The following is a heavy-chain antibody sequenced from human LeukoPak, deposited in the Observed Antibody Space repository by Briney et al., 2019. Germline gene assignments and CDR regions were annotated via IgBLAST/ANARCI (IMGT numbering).Heavy chain of an antibody. Sequence: ASVKVSCKGSGFTITDYFIHWVRQAPGQGLEWMGWINPKSGGTHCAQKFQGRVTMTRDLSMTTAYVELSSLKSDDTAVYYCARELQAGDYGWGSFLDAFDIWGQGTMVAVSP. V-gene: IGHV1-2*02. CDR2: INPKSGGT. CDR1: GFTITDYF. J-gene: IGHJ3*02. CDR3: ARELQAGDYGWGSFLDAFDI. D-gene: IGHD3-16*01.